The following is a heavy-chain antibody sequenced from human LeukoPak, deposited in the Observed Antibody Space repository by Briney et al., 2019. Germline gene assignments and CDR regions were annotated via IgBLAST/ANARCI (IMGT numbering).Heavy chain of an antibody. J-gene: IGHJ4*02. CDR1: GFTFDDYA. CDR2: ISGDGGST. D-gene: IGHD5-12*01. V-gene: IGHV3-43*02. Sequence: GGSLRLSCAASGFTFDDYAMHWVRQAPRKGLEWVSLISGDGGSTYYADSVKGRFTISRDNSKSSLYVQMNSLRTEDTALYYCAKDILRQRLQDPYFDYWGQGTLVTVSS. CDR3: AKDILRQRLQDPYFDY.